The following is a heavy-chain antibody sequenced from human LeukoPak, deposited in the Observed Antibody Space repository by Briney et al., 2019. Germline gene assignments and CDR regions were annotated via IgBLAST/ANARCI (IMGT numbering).Heavy chain of an antibody. D-gene: IGHD3-10*01. CDR1: GYTFTSYG. J-gene: IGHJ5*02. CDR2: ISAYNGNT. Sequence: GASVKVSCKGSGYTFTSYGISWVRQAPGQGLEWMGWISAYNGNTNYAQKLQGRVTMTTDTSTSTAYMELRSLRSDDTAVYYCARRATYYYGSSNWFDPWGQGTLVTVSS. CDR3: ARRATYYYGSSNWFDP. V-gene: IGHV1-18*01.